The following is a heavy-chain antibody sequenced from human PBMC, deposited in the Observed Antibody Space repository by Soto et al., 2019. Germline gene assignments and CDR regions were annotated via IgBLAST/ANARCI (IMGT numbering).Heavy chain of an antibody. V-gene: IGHV4-59*08. Sequence: QVQLQESGPGLVKPSETLSLTCTVPGGSISSYYWSWIRQPPGKGLEWIGYIYYTGSTNYNPSLTSRVTISVDTSKNQFSLKLSSVTAADTAGYYCARQYYDTLTGYVFWYFDLWGRGTLVTVSS. CDR3: ARQYYDTLTGYVFWYFDL. CDR1: GGSISSYY. J-gene: IGHJ2*01. D-gene: IGHD3-9*01. CDR2: IYYTGST.